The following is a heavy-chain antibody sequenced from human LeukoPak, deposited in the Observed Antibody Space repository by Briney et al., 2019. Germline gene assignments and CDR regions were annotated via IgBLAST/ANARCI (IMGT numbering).Heavy chain of an antibody. J-gene: IGHJ4*02. CDR1: GDSVSSRSAA. D-gene: IGHD3-22*01. CDR2: TYYRSKWYN. CDR3: ARARGDSSGYWDY. Sequence: SQTLSLTCAISGDSVSSRSAAWNWVRQSPSRGLEWLGRTYYRSKWYNDHAVSVKSRITVNPDTSKNQFSLHLNSVAPEDTAVYYCARARGDSSGYWDYWGQGTLVTVSS. V-gene: IGHV6-1*01.